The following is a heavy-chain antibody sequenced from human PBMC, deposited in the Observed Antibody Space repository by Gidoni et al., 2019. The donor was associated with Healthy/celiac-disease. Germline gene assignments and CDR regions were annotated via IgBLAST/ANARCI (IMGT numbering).Heavy chain of an antibody. CDR1: GFTLSNAW. CDR3: TTEGSAWLFILPHWYFDL. J-gene: IGHJ2*01. CDR2: IKSKTDGGTT. Sequence: EVQLVESGGGLVKPGGSLRLSCAASGFTLSNAWMSWVRQAPGKGLEWVGRIKSKTDGGTTDYAAPVKGRFTISRDDSKNTLYLQMNSLKTEDTAVYYCTTEGSAWLFILPHWYFDLWGRGTLVTVSS. D-gene: IGHD3-22*01. V-gene: IGHV3-15*01.